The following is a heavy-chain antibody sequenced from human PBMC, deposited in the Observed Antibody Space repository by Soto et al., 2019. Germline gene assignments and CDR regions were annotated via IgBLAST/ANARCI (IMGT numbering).Heavy chain of an antibody. J-gene: IGHJ6*02. V-gene: IGHV5-51*01. Sequence: PGESLKLSCKGSGYSFTSYWIGWVRQMPGKGLEWMGIIYPGDSDTRYSPSFQGQVTISADKSISTAYLQWSSLKASDTAMYYCARAAAGTIWSDGMDVWGQGTTVTVSS. CDR2: IYPGDSDT. CDR1: GYSFTSYW. D-gene: IGHD6-13*01. CDR3: ARAAAGTIWSDGMDV.